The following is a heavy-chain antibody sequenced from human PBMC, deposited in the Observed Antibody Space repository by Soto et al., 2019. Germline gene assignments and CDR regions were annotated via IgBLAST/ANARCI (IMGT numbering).Heavy chain of an antibody. CDR1: GFIFSNYV. CDR3: AREVLWSRYFDY. Sequence: QVQLVESGGGVVQPGRSLRLSCAASGFIFSNYVMYWVRKAPGKGLEWVAFMSYDGTTKSYADSVKGRFTISRDNSQNTLYLQMNSLRPEATGVYYCAREVLWSRYFDYWGQGTLVTVSS. V-gene: IGHV3-30-3*01. J-gene: IGHJ4*02. CDR2: MSYDGTTK. D-gene: IGHD3-10*01.